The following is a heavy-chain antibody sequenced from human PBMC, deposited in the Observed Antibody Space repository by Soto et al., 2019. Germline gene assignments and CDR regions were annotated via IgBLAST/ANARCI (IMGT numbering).Heavy chain of an antibody. CDR1: GFTFSSSS. D-gene: IGHD5-12*01. J-gene: IGHJ4*02. CDR3: AIQRWLQFPFHY. Sequence: GGSLRLSCAASGFTFSSSSMSWVRQAPGKGLEWVSVISGSGGSTYYADSVKGRFTISRDNSKNTLYLQMNSLRAEDTAVYYCAIQRWLQFPFHYWGQGTLVTVSS. V-gene: IGHV3-23*01. CDR2: ISGSGGST.